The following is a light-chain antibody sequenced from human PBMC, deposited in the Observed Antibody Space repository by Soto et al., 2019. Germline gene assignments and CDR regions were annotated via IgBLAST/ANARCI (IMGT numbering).Light chain of an antibody. CDR3: MQTTQFPLT. J-gene: IGKJ4*01. CDR1: QSLVHSDGNTY. Sequence: DIVLTQTPLSSPVTLGQPASISCRSSQSLVHSDGNTYLNWLQQRPGQPPRLLIYEVSNRFSGVPDRFSGSGAGPDFTLEISRVEAEDVGVYYCMQTTQFPLTFGGGTKVEIK. CDR2: EVS. V-gene: IGKV2-24*01.